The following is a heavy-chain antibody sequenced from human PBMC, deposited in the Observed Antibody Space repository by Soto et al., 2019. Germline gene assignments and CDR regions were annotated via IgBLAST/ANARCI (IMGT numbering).Heavy chain of an antibody. CDR2: IYYSGST. V-gene: IGHV4-31*02. CDR1: GGSISSGGYY. CDR3: ARDSHSSGYYYFDY. Sequence: SQTLSLTCTVSGGSISSGGYYWSWIRQHPGKGLEWIGYIYYSGSTYYNPSLKSRVTISVDTSKNQFSLKLSSVTAADTAVYYCARDSHSSGYYYFDYWGQGTLVTVSS. J-gene: IGHJ4*02. D-gene: IGHD3-22*01.